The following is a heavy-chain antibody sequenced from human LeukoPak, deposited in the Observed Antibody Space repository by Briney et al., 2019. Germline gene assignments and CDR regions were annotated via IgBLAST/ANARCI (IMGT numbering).Heavy chain of an antibody. V-gene: IGHV1-18*01. J-gene: IGHJ4*02. CDR1: GYTFTSYG. CDR3: ARGILLGFCSRTSCPTRFDY. D-gene: IGHD2-2*01. CDR2: ISAYNGNT. Sequence: ASVKVSCKASGYTFTSYGISWVRQAPGQGLEWMGWISAYNGNTNYAQKLQGRVTMTTDTSTSTAYMELRSLRSDDTAVYYCARGILLGFCSRTSCPTRFDYWGQGTLVTVSS.